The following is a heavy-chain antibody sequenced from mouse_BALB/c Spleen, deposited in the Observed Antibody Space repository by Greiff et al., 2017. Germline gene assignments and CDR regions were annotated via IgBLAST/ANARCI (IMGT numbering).Heavy chain of an antibody. CDR2: ISSGSSTI. CDR3: ARRAGSSYHYYAMDY. Sequence: EVQVVESGGGLVQPGGSRKLSCAASGFTFSSFGMHWVRQAPEKGLEWVAYISSGSSTIYYADTVKGRFTISRDNPKNTLFLQMTSLRSEDTAMYYCARRAGSSYHYYAMDYWGQGTSVTVSS. J-gene: IGHJ4*01. D-gene: IGHD1-1*01. CDR1: GFTFSSFG. V-gene: IGHV5-17*02.